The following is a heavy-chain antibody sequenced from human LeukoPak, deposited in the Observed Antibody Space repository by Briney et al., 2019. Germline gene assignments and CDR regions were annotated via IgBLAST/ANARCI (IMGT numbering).Heavy chain of an antibody. CDR3: AHSLEYSSSSPFFDY. CDR1: GDSITSTNYY. V-gene: IGHV2-5*01. D-gene: IGHD6-6*01. J-gene: IGHJ4*02. CDR2: IYWNDDK. Sequence: TLSLTCTVSGDSITSTNYYWGWIRQPPGKALEWLALIYWNDDKRYSPSLKSRLTITKDTSKNQVVLTMTNMDPVDTATYYCAHSLEYSSSSPFFDYWGQGTLVTVSS.